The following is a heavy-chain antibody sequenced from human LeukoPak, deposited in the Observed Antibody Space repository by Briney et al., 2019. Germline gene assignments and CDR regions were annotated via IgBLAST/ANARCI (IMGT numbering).Heavy chain of an antibody. CDR2: ISYVGSNK. CDR3: AKDSGHCSGGSCLYFDY. CDR1: GFIFSNYG. D-gene: IGHD2-15*01. V-gene: IGHV3-30*18. Sequence: GGSLRLSCAASGFIFSNYGIHWVRQAPGKGLEWVAVISYVGSNKYYADSVKGRFTISRDNSKNTLYLQMNSLRAEDTAVYYCAKDSGHCSGGSCLYFDYWGQGTLVTVSS. J-gene: IGHJ4*02.